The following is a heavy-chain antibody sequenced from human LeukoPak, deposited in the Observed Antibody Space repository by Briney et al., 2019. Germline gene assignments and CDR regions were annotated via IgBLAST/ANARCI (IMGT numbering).Heavy chain of an antibody. D-gene: IGHD2-21*02. CDR3: ARGHSSVVTAIPYYFDY. V-gene: IGHV4-34*01. CDR2: IIHSGSS. Sequence: SETLSLTCAVYGGSFSGYYWSWIRQPPGKGLEWIGEIIHSGSSNYNPSLKSRVTISVDTSKNQVSLKLSSVTAADTAVYYCARGHSSVVTAIPYYFDYWGQGTLVTVSS. J-gene: IGHJ4*02. CDR1: GGSFSGYY.